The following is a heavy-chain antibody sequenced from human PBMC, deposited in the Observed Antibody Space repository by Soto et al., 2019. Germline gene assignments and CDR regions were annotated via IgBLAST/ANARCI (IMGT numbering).Heavy chain of an antibody. CDR2: ISAYNGNT. CDR1: GYTFTSYG. CDR3: AREVVRVAGTRWFDP. D-gene: IGHD6-19*01. V-gene: IGHV1-18*01. J-gene: IGHJ5*02. Sequence: QVQLVQSGTEVKKPGASVKVSCKASGYTFTSYGISWVRQAPGQGLEWMGWISAYNGNTNYAQKLQGRVTMTTDTCTSTAYRELRSLRSDDTAVYYCAREVVRVAGTRWFDPWGQGTLVTVSS.